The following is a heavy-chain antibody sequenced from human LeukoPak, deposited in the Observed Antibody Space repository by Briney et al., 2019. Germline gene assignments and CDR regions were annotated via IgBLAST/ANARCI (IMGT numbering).Heavy chain of an antibody. V-gene: IGHV1-69*06. CDR2: IIPIFGTA. J-gene: IGHJ4*02. CDR1: GGTFSSYA. D-gene: IGHD5-18*01. Sequence: SVKVSCKASGGTFSSYAISWVRQAPGQGLEWMGGIIPIFGTANYAQKFQGRVTITADKSTSTAYMELSSLRSEDMAVYYCARGDTAMVLDYWGQGTLVTVSS. CDR3: ARGDTAMVLDY.